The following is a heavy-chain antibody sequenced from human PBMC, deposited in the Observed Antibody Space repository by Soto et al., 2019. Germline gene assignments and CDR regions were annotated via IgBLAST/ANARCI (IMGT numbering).Heavy chain of an antibody. V-gene: IGHV1-8*01. CDR1: GYTFTSHD. Sequence: QVQLVQSGAEVKKPGASVKVSCKASGYTFTSHDINWMRQTTGQGLEWMGWMNPNSGHTNSAQKFQGRVTMPRDTSINTAYMELTNLRSEDTAIYYCASDMSTTWGQGTLVTVSS. CDR3: ASDMSTT. CDR2: MNPNSGHT. J-gene: IGHJ5*02. D-gene: IGHD2-2*01.